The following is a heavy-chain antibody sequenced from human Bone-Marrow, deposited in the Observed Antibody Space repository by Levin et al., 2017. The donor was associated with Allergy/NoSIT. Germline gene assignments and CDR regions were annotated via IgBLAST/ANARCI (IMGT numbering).Heavy chain of an antibody. J-gene: IGHJ4*02. CDR3: AKGPIVGATRYYFDY. CDR2: ISYDGSNK. CDR1: GFTFSSYG. D-gene: IGHD1-26*01. Sequence: GGSLRLSCAASGFTFSSYGMHWVRQAPGKGLEWVAVISYDGSNKYYADSVKGRFTISRDNSKNTLYLQMNSLRAEDTAVYYCAKGPIVGATRYYFDYWGQGTLVTVSS. V-gene: IGHV3-30*18.